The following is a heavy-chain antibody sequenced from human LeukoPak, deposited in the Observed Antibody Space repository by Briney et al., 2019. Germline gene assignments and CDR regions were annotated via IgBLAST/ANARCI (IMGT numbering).Heavy chain of an antibody. J-gene: IGHJ4*02. D-gene: IGHD1-26*01. CDR1: GFTFSSYW. CDR3: ARGDPSTGWDTDNYFDY. Sequence: PGGSLRLSCAASGFTFSSYWMSWVRQAPGKGLEWVAHIKQDGSEKYYVDSVKGRFTLSRDNAKNSLYLQMNSLRAEDTAVYYCARGDPSTGWDTDNYFDYWGQGTLVTVSS. CDR2: IKQDGSEK. V-gene: IGHV3-7*01.